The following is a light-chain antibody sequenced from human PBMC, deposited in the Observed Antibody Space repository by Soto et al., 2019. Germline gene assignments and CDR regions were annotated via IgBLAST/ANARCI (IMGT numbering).Light chain of an antibody. CDR3: QQCGSSPWT. CDR2: NTS. Sequence: EIVLTQSPGTLSLSPGEGATVSCRVSQSINSKSLVWYQRKFGQAPRLLIYNTSSRATGIPDRFSGSGSGTDFTLSISRLEPEDFAVYYCQQCGSSPWTFGQGTKVDIK. CDR1: QSINSKS. J-gene: IGKJ1*01. V-gene: IGKV3-20*01.